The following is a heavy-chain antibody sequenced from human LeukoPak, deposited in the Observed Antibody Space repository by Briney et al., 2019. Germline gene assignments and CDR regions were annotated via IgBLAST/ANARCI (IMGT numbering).Heavy chain of an antibody. Sequence: PGGSLRLSCAASGFTFSRNGMSWVRQAPGKGLEWVSATGAAGGNTYYTDSVKGRFTISRDNSKNTLYLLMNSLRAEDTAVYYCANSYRYCSTIRCDFDYWGQGTLVTVSS. CDR3: ANSYRYCSTIRCDFDY. V-gene: IGHV3-23*01. D-gene: IGHD2-2*01. CDR2: TGAAGGNT. CDR1: GFTFSRNG. J-gene: IGHJ4*02.